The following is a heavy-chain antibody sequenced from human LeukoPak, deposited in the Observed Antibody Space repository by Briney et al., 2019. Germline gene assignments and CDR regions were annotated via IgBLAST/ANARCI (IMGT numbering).Heavy chain of an antibody. D-gene: IGHD3-10*01. CDR2: ISSSGSTI. V-gene: IGHV3-48*03. CDR3: ARGASIKMIDGSGSLNGMDV. CDR1: GFTFSSYE. Sequence: GGSLRLSCAASGFTFSSYEMNWVRQAPGKGLEWVSYISSSGSTIYYADSVKGRFTISRDNAKNSLYLQMNSLRAEDTAVYYCARGASIKMIDGSGSLNGMDVWGQGTTVTVSS. J-gene: IGHJ6*02.